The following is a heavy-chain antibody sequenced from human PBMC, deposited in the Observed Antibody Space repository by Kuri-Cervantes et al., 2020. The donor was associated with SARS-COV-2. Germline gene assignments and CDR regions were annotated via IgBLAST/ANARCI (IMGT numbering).Heavy chain of an antibody. CDR3: ARVRANGSVDL. Sequence: SETLSLTCTLSGASISSSSDYWGWTRQLRGNGLEWIGGIYYSGSTYYNPSLKSRVTISVDTSKNQFSLKLSSVTATDTAVYYFARVRANGSVDLWGQGTLVTVSS. J-gene: IGHJ5*02. V-gene: IGHV4-39*01. CDR1: GASISSSSDY. CDR2: IYYSGST. D-gene: IGHD3-10*01.